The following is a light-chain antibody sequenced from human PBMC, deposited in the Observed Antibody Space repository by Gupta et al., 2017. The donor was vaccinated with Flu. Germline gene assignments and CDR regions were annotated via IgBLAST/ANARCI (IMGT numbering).Light chain of an antibody. CDR2: CNN. V-gene: IGLV1-44*01. CDR1: SYNIGSNS. Sequence: QSVLTQPPSASGTPAQRVTISCSGSSYNIGSNSVNWYKQLPTTDTRRLIVCNNRRPSGVPDRVSCYTSGTYASTLISGLPSEDEADDYCAVSDASINGLVFGGGTKLTVL. J-gene: IGLJ2*01. CDR3: AVSDASINGLV.